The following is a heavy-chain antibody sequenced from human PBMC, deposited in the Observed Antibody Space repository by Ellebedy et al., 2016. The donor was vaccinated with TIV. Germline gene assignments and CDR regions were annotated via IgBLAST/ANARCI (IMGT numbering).Heavy chain of an antibody. J-gene: IGHJ4*02. V-gene: IGHV3-23*01. Sequence: GESLKISCAASGFTFSRYAMSWVRQAPGKGLEWVSSIFAGGGGISYADSVKGRFTISRDNSKSTVDLEVKSLRPDDTAVYFCAKDRTAGDGYWVFDSWGQGTLVTVSS. CDR1: GFTFSRYA. CDR3: AKDRTAGDGYWVFDS. CDR2: IFAGGGGI. D-gene: IGHD5-18*01.